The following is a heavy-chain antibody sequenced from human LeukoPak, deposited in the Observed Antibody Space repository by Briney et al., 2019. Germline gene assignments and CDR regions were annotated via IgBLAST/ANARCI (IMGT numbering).Heavy chain of an antibody. CDR1: GGSISSSSYY. Sequence: SETLSLTRTVSGGSISSSSYYWGWIRQPAGKGLEWIGRIYTSGSTNYNPSLKSRVTMSVDTSKNQFSLKLSSVTAADTAVYYCARFPGSAEYRHYYYMDVWGKGTTVTVSS. CDR2: IYTSGST. CDR3: ARFPGSAEYRHYYYMDV. D-gene: IGHD2-15*01. V-gene: IGHV4-61*02. J-gene: IGHJ6*03.